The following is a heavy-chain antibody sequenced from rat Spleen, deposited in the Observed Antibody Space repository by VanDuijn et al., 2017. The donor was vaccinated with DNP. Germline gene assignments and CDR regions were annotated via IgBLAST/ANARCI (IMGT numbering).Heavy chain of an antibody. J-gene: IGHJ2*01. CDR2: ISRDGDIT. D-gene: IGHD1-12*01. CDR1: GFTFKNYW. Sequence: EVQLVETGGDLVRPGRSLKLSCVASGFTFKNYWMTWIRQAPGKGLEWVASISRDGDITHYPGSVKGRFTVSRDNAVSTVYRQMSSLRSDDTTTYFCAKDFHFYAMDAWGQGVMVTVSS. V-gene: IGHV5-58*01. CDR3: AKDFHFYAMDA.